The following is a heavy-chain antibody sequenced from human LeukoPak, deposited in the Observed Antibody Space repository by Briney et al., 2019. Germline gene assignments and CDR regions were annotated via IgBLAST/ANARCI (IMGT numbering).Heavy chain of an antibody. CDR1: SGSISSDY. J-gene: IGHJ4*02. V-gene: IGHV4-59*01. Sequence: SETRSLTCTVSSGSISSDYWSWIRQPPGKGLEWIGYIYYSGTTNYNPSLKSRVTMSVDTSKKLLSLKLSSVTAADTAVYYCARSKYYFDYWGQGTLVTVSS. CDR3: ARSKYYFDY. D-gene: IGHD2/OR15-2a*01. CDR2: IYYSGTT.